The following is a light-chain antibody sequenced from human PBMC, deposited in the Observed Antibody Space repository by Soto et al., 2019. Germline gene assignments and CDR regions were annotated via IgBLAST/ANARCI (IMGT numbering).Light chain of an antibody. CDR1: QSISSW. V-gene: IGKV1-5*03. J-gene: IGKJ4*01. Sequence: DIQMTQSPPTLSASVEDRVTITCRASQSISSWLAWYQQMPGKAPKLLIYKASTLDSGVPSRFSGSGSGTEFTLTISSLQPDDFATYYCQQYHSYPLTFGGGTKV. CDR2: KAS. CDR3: QQYHSYPLT.